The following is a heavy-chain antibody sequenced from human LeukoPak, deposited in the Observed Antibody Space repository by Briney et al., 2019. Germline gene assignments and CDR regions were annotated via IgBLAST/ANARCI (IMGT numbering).Heavy chain of an antibody. CDR2: IYSGGST. Sequence: PGGSLRLSCAASGFTVSSNYMSWVRQAPGKGLEWVSVIYSGGSTYYADSVKGRFTISRDNSKNTLYLQMNSLRAEDTAVYYCARARWGEDYYGSGSYYPPPSHYYYYYYMDVWGKGTTVTISS. CDR1: GFTVSSNY. CDR3: ARARWGEDYYGSGSYYPPPSHYYYYYYMDV. V-gene: IGHV3-53*01. J-gene: IGHJ6*03. D-gene: IGHD3-10*01.